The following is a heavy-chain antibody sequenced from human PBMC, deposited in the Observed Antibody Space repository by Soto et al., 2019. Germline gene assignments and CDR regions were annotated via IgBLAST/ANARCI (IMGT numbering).Heavy chain of an antibody. J-gene: IGHJ6*02. CDR2: IYHSGST. V-gene: IGHV4-30-2*01. D-gene: IGHD2-2*02. CDR1: GGSISSGGYS. Sequence: SETLSLTCAVSGGSISSGGYSWSWIRQPPGKGLEWIGYIYHSGSTYYNPSLKSRVTISVDRSKNQFSLKLSSVTAADTAVYYCARAGQGGYCSSTSCYTGHYYYYGMDVWGQGTTVTVSS. CDR3: ARAGQGGYCSSTSCYTGHYYYYGMDV.